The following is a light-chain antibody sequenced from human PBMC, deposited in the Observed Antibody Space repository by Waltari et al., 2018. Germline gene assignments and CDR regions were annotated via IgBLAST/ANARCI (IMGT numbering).Light chain of an antibody. Sequence: QSVLTQQPSVSGAPGQRVTIPCTGGGSNIGAGYDVHWYRQLPGKAPELLIYGVNNRPSGVPDRFFGSLSGTSASLAINGLQAEDEADYYCQSYDTSLSVVFGGGTKLTV. CDR2: GVN. CDR3: QSYDTSLSVV. J-gene: IGLJ2*01. V-gene: IGLV1-40*01. CDR1: GSNIGAGYD.